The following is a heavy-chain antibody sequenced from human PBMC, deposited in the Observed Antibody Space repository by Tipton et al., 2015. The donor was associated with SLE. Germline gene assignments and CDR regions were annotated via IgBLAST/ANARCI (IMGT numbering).Heavy chain of an antibody. D-gene: IGHD6-13*01. CDR2: IWYDGSNK. V-gene: IGHV3-33*01. Sequence: QLVQSGGGVVQPGRSLRLSCAASGFTFSSYGMHWVRQAPGKGLEWVAVIWYDGSNKYYADSVKGRFTISRDNSKNTLYLQMNSLRAEDTAVYYCARDAKRSSSWVGPFDYWGQGTLVTVSS. CDR3: ARDAKRSSSWVGPFDY. CDR1: GFTFSSYG. J-gene: IGHJ4*02.